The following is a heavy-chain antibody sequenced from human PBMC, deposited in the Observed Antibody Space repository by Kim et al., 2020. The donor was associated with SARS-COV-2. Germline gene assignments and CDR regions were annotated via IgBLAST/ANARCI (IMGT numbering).Heavy chain of an antibody. CDR3: ARTIAGRPEAFDI. CDR2: IYYSGNT. J-gene: IGHJ3*02. D-gene: IGHD6-6*01. V-gene: IGHV4-39*01. CDR1: GGSISISNYY. Sequence: SETLSLTCTVSGGSISISNYYWGWIRQPPGKGLEWIGYIYYSGNTYYNPSLKSRVTVSVDTSKNQFSLKLSSVTAADTAVYYCARTIAGRPEAFDIWGQG.